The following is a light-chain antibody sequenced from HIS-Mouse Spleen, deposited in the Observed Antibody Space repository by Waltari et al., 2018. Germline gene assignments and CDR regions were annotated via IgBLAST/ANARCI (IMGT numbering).Light chain of an antibody. CDR3: AAWDDSLNGWV. CDR1: SPNIGSTT. CDR2: SNN. V-gene: IGLV1-44*01. Sequence: QSVLTQPPSASGTPGQRVTISCSGSSPNIGSTTVTSYRQLPGTAPKLLIYSNNQRPSGVPDRFSGSKSGTSASLAISGLQSEDEADYYCAAWDDSLNGWVFGGGTKLTVL. J-gene: IGLJ3*02.